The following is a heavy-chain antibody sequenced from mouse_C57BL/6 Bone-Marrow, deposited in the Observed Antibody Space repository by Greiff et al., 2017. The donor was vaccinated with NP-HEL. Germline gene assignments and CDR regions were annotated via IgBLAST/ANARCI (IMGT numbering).Heavy chain of an antibody. Sequence: QVQLQQPGAELVKPGASVKLSCKASGYTFTSYWMHWVKQRPGRGLEWIGRIDPNSGGTKYNEKFKSKATLTVDKPSSTAYMQLSSLTSEESAVYYCARWGYDCYYLYYFDYGGQGTTLTVSS. CDR1: GYTFTSYW. CDR3: ARWGYDCYYLYYFDY. J-gene: IGHJ2*01. CDR2: IDPNSGGT. D-gene: IGHD2-3*01. V-gene: IGHV1-72*01.